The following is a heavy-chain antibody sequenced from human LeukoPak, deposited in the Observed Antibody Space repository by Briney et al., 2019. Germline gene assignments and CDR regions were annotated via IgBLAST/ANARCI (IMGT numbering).Heavy chain of an antibody. D-gene: IGHD3-3*01. V-gene: IGHV3-23*01. J-gene: IGHJ5*02. CDR2: INDDTP. Sequence: PGGSLRLSCTTSGLSFNTYSMSWARHAPGKGLEWVSAINDDTPYYTGSVKGRFTVYRENSRDTLYLHLNRLRAEDTAIYYCAKEYDLWHEQGNWFDTWGQGVLVTVSS. CDR3: AKEYDLWHEQGNWFDT. CDR1: GLSFNTYS.